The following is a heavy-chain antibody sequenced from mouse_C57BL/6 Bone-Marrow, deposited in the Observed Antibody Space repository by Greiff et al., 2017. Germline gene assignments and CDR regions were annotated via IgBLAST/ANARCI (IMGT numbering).Heavy chain of an antibody. Sequence: VQLQQPGAELVKPGASVKMSCKASGYTFTSYWITWVKQRPGQGLEWIGDIYPGSGSTNYNEKFKSKATLTVDSSSSTAYMQLSSLTSEDSAVYYCARCYYYYAMDYWGQGTSVTVSS. J-gene: IGHJ4*01. CDR3: ARCYYYYAMDY. CDR2: IYPGSGST. V-gene: IGHV1-55*01. D-gene: IGHD1-1*01. CDR1: GYTFTSYW.